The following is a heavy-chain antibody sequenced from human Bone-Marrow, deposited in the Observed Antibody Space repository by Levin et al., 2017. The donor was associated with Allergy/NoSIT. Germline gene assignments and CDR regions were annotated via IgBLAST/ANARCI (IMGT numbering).Heavy chain of an antibody. CDR1: GFTFSSYG. V-gene: IGHV3-30*18. D-gene: IGHD1-26*01. J-gene: IGHJ4*02. CDR3: AKSKVGATFDY. Sequence: GGSLRLSCAASGFTFSSYGMHWVRQAPGKGLEWVAVISYDGSNKYYADSVKGRFTISRDNSKNTLYLQMNSLRAEDTAVYYCAKSKVGATFDYWGQGTLVTVSS. CDR2: ISYDGSNK.